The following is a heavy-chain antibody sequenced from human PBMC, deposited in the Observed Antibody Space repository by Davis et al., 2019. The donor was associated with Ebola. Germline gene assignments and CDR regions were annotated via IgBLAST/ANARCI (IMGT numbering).Heavy chain of an antibody. D-gene: IGHD3-22*01. V-gene: IGHV3-7*03. Sequence: GESLKISCAASGFTFSSYSMNWVRQAPGKGLEWVANIKQDGSEKYYVDSVKGRFTISRDNAKNSLYLQMNSLRAEDTAVYYCARLQDLDYYDSSGTTAYDIWGQGTMVTVSS. J-gene: IGHJ3*02. CDR1: GFTFSSYS. CDR2: IKQDGSEK. CDR3: ARLQDLDYYDSSGTTAYDI.